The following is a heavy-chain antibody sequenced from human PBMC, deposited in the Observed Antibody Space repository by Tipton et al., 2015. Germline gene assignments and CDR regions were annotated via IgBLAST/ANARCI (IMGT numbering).Heavy chain of an antibody. CDR3: ARGSYFDK. CDR2: INPSGGST. CDR1: GCMFTTYY. Sequence: QLVQSGAEMKKPGASVKVSCKASGCMFTTYYIHWVRQAPGQGLEWMGIINPSGGSTSYAQKFQGRVTMTTDTSTSTAYMELRSLRSDDTAVYYCARGSYFDKWGQGTLVTVSS. V-gene: IGHV1-46*01. J-gene: IGHJ4*02.